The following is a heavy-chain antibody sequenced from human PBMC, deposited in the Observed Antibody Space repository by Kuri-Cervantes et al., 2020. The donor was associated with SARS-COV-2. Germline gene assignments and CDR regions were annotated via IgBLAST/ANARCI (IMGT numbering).Heavy chain of an antibody. CDR2: IIPIFGTI. V-gene: IGHV1-69*13. CDR3: AKFRAGAVATGPDDLDY. D-gene: IGHD6-19*01. J-gene: IGHJ4*02. CDR1: GGTYTTHA. Sequence: SVKVSCKASGGTYTTHAFSWVRQAPGQGLEWMGGIIPIFGTIRYEQRFQGRLTIAADENTNTAYMELNSLRSEDTAIYYCAKFRAGAVATGPDDLDYWGQGTQVTVSS.